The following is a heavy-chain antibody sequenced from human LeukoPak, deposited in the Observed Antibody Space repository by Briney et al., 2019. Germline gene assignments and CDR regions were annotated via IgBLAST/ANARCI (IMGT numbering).Heavy chain of an antibody. Sequence: GGSLRLSCAASGFTFNSYAMSWVRQAPGKGLEWVSAISGSGGSTYFADSVKGRFTISRDNSKNTLYLQMNSLRAEDTAVYYCAKGTYDSRGHFDYWGQGTLVSVSS. CDR3: AKGTYDSRGHFDY. V-gene: IGHV3-23*01. CDR1: GFTFNSYA. J-gene: IGHJ4*02. D-gene: IGHD3-22*01. CDR2: ISGSGGST.